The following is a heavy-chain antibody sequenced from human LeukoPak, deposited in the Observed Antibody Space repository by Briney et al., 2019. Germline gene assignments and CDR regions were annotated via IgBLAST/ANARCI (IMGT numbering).Heavy chain of an antibody. CDR2: IYYSGST. D-gene: IGHD6-13*01. Sequence: SETLSLTCTVSGGSISSGDYYWSWIRQPPGKGLEWIGYIYYSGSTYYNPSLKSRVTISVDTSKNQFSLKLSSVTAADTAVYYCARDVIAAAGRRYFDLWGRGTLVTVSS. J-gene: IGHJ2*01. CDR1: GGSISSGDYY. CDR3: ARDVIAAAGRRYFDL. V-gene: IGHV4-30-4*08.